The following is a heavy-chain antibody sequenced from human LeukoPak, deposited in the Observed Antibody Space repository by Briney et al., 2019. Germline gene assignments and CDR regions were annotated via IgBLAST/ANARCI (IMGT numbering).Heavy chain of an antibody. CDR2: ISSSSSYI. D-gene: IGHD3-3*01. CDR3: ARIYDFWSGYADEDDY. CDR1: GFTFSSYS. V-gene: IGHV3-21*01. Sequence: GGSLRLSCAVSGFTFSSYSMNWVRQAPGKGLEWVSSISSSSSYIYYADSVKGRFTISRDNAKNSLYLQMNSLRAEDTTVYYCARIYDFWSGYADEDDYWGQGTLVTVSS. J-gene: IGHJ4*02.